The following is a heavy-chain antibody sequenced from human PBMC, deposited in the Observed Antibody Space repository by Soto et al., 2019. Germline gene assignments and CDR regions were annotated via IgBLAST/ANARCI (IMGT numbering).Heavy chain of an antibody. CDR1: GDSVSSNSAA. V-gene: IGHV6-1*01. CDR3: ARGWGLYSTTWYRFDP. J-gene: IGHJ5*02. D-gene: IGHD6-13*01. Sequence: QVPLQQSGPGLVKPSQTLSLTCAISGDSVSSNSAAWNWIRQSPSRGLEWLGRTYYRSKWYNDYAVSVKSRITVNPDTSKNQYSLQLNSVTPEDTAVYYCARGWGLYSTTWYRFDPWGQGTLVTVSS. CDR2: TYYRSKWYN.